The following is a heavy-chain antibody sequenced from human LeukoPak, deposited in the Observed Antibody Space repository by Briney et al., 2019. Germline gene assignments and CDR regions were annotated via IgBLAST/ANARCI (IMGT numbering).Heavy chain of an antibody. J-gene: IGHJ6*04. CDR2: IYYSGST. CDR3: AGDLSQGVGDV. Sequence: PSETLSLTCTVSGGSISSYYWSWIRQPPGKGLEWIGYIYYSGSTNYNPSLKSRVTISVGTSKNQFSLKLSSVTAADTAVYYCAGDLSQGVGDVWGKGTTVTFSS. V-gene: IGHV4-59*01. CDR1: GGSISSYY. D-gene: IGHD2-8*01.